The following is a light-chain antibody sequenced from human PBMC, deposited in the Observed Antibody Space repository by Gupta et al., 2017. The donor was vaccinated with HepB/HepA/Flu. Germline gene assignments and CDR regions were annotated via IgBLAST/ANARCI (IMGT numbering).Light chain of an antibody. J-gene: IGKJ2*01. V-gene: IGKV1-39*01. CDR3: QQSYSTRHTVST. CDR2: AAS. Sequence: DIQMTQSPSSLSASVGDRVTITCRASQSISSYLNWYQQKPGKAPKLLIYAASSLQSGVPSRFSGSGSGKDFTLTISSLQPEDFATYYCQQSYSTRHTVSTFGQGTKLEIK. CDR1: QSISSY.